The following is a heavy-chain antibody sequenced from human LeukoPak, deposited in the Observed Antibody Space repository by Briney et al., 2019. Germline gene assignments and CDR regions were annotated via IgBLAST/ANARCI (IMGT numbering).Heavy chain of an antibody. CDR2: ISGSGGST. CDR1: GFTFSYHW. Sequence: PGGSLRLSCAASGFTFSYHWMTWVRQAPGKGLEWVSAISGSGGSTYYADSVKGRFTISRDNSKNTLYLQMNSLRAEDTAVYYCARDPEATVTSNFDYWGQGTLVTVSS. V-gene: IGHV3-23*01. J-gene: IGHJ4*02. D-gene: IGHD4-17*01. CDR3: ARDPEATVTSNFDY.